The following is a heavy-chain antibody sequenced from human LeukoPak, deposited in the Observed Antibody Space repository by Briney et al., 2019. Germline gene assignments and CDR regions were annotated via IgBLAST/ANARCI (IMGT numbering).Heavy chain of an antibody. Sequence: GGSLRLSCAASGFTFSNYALHWVRQAPGKGLEWVALISYDGSNKYYADSVKGRFTISRDNAKNSLYLQMNSLRAEDTAVYYCARDRLLYDSSAPHAFDIWGQGTMVTVSS. CDR2: ISYDGSNK. D-gene: IGHD3-22*01. V-gene: IGHV3-30*04. CDR3: ARDRLLYDSSAPHAFDI. J-gene: IGHJ3*02. CDR1: GFTFSNYA.